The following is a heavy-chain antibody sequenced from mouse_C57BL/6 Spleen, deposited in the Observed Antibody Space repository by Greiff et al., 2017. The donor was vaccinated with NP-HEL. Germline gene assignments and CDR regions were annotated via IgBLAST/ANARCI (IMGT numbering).Heavy chain of an antibody. Sequence: EVKVVESGGGLVKPGGSLKLSCAASGFTFSSYAMSWVRQTPEKRLEWVATISDGGSYTYYPDNVKGRFTISRDNAKNNLYLQMSHLKSEDTAMYYCARDRGLRRYFDYWGQGTTLTVSS. CDR2: ISDGGSYT. J-gene: IGHJ2*01. CDR3: ARDRGLRRYFDY. V-gene: IGHV5-4*01. CDR1: GFTFSSYA. D-gene: IGHD2-4*01.